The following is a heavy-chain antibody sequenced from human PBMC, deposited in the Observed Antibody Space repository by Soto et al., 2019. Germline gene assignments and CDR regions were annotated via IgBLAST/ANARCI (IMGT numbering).Heavy chain of an antibody. CDR2: ISSGSNT. Sequence: EVQLLESGGGLVQPGGSLRLSCVASGFPFSSYAMSWVRQTPGRGLECVSSISSGSNTYYTDSVRGRFTISRDNSKNSLYLQMSSRRADDTSLYDCAKASATGKSDGMDVWGQGTTVSVYS. J-gene: IGHJ6*02. CDR3: AKASATGKSDGMDV. D-gene: IGHD7-27*01. V-gene: IGHV3-23*01. CDR1: GFPFSSYA.